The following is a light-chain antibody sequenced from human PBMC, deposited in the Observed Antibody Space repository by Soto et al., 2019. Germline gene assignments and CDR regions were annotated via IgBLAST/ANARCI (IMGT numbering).Light chain of an antibody. J-gene: IGKJ1*01. V-gene: IGKV3-20*01. CDR1: QSVSNNY. Sequence: EIVWTQSPGTLSLSPGEMATLSFRASQSVSNNYLAWYQQKPGQAPRLLIYGASNRATGIPDRFSGSGSGTDFTLTTSRLEPEDFAVYYCQQYGSSGTFGQGTKVDIK. CDR3: QQYGSSGT. CDR2: GAS.